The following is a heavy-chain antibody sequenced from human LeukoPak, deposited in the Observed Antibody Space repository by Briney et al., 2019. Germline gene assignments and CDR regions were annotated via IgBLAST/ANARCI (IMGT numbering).Heavy chain of an antibody. Sequence: SETLSLTCAVYGGSFSGYYWSWIRQPPGKGLEWIGEINHSGSTNYSPSLKSRVTISVDTSKNQFSLKLSSVTAADTAVYYCARYYYDSSGYLYYYGMDVWGQGTTVTVSS. CDR1: GGSFSGYY. CDR2: INHSGST. V-gene: IGHV4-34*01. J-gene: IGHJ6*02. CDR3: ARYYYDSSGYLYYYGMDV. D-gene: IGHD3-22*01.